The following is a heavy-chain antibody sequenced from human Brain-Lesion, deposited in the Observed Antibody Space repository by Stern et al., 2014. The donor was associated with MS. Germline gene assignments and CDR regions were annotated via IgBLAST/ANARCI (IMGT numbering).Heavy chain of an antibody. CDR1: GGSISSGDYS. CDR3: ARIFGGNFDN. CDR2: IVHSGST. D-gene: IGHD4-23*01. Sequence: QLVESGSGLVKPSQTLSLTCAVSGGSISSGDYSWSWIRQPPGKSLECIGYIVHSGSTYYSPSLKSRVSISGDGSKNQFSLKLSSVTAADTAMYYCARIFGGNFDNWGQGTLVTVSS. V-gene: IGHV4-30-2*01. J-gene: IGHJ4*02.